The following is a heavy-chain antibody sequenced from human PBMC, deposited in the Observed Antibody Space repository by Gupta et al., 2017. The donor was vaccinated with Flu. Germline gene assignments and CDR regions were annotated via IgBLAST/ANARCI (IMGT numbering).Heavy chain of an antibody. CDR1: GLPFSIYW. V-gene: IGHV3-7*01. CDR2: VKQDGSEN. CDR3: VRDFRFQSDS. Sequence: EVQLVESGGSLVQPGGYLRLSCADSGLPFSIYWMTWVRQVPGKGPEWLGNVKQDGSENYYGESVQGRFTISRDNAKNLVFLQMDSLRAEDTAVYYCVRDFRFQSDSWGQGTLVTVSS. J-gene: IGHJ4*02. D-gene: IGHD2/OR15-2a*01.